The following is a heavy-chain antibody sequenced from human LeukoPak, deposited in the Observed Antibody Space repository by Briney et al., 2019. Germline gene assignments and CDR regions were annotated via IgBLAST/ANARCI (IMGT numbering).Heavy chain of an antibody. D-gene: IGHD2-15*01. Sequence: TSVKDSSKPSRYTFTGNYMHWVRQAPGQRLEWMGWINAGNGNTKYSQKFQGRVTITRDTSASTAYMELSSLRSEDTAVYYCARDRRYCSGGSCYLSWFDPWGQGTLVTVSS. V-gene: IGHV1-3*01. CDR2: INAGNGNT. CDR3: ARDRRYCSGGSCYLSWFDP. J-gene: IGHJ5*02. CDR1: RYTFTGNY.